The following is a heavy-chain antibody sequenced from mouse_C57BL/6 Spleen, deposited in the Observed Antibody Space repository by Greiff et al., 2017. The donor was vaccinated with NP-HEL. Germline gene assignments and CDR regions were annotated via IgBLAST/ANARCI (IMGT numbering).Heavy chain of an antibody. Sequence: VQLQQSVAELVRPGASVKLSCTASGFNIKNTYMHWVKQRPEQGLEWIGRIDPANGNTKYVPKFQGKATITADTSSNTAYLQLSSLTSEDTAIYYCADYYGSSYRGFAYWGQGTLVTVSA. V-gene: IGHV14-3*01. CDR3: ADYYGSSYRGFAY. CDR2: IDPANGNT. D-gene: IGHD1-1*01. CDR1: GFNIKNTY. J-gene: IGHJ3*01.